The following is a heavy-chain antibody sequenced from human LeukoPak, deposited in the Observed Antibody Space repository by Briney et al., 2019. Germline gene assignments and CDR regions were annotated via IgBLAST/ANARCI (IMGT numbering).Heavy chain of an antibody. CDR2: ISSSGSTI. Sequence: GGSLRLSCAASGFTFSSYEMNWVRQAPGKGLEWVSYISSSGSTIKYRDSVKGRFTISRDNAKHSLYLQMNSLRADDTAVYYCARDSLRPFDYWGQGTLVTVSS. CDR1: GFTFSSYE. J-gene: IGHJ4*02. D-gene: IGHD3-16*01. CDR3: ARDSLRPFDY. V-gene: IGHV3-48*03.